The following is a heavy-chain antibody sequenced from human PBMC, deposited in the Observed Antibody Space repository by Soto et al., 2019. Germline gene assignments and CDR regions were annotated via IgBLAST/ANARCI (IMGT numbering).Heavy chain of an antibody. CDR3: ARDPTRLYYFDS. V-gene: IGHV1-3*01. D-gene: IGHD4-17*01. CDR1: GYTFTSYG. Sequence: ASVKVSCKASGYTFTSYGISWVRQAPGQGLEWMGWISAGNGNTKYSQKFQGRVTITRDTSASTAYMELSSLRSEDTAVYYCARDPTRLYYFDSWGQGTLVTVSS. J-gene: IGHJ4*02. CDR2: ISAGNGNT.